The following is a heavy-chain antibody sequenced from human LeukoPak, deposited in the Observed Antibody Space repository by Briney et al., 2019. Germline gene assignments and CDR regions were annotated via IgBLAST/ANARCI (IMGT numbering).Heavy chain of an antibody. CDR2: IYTSGST. V-gene: IGHV4-61*02. CDR1: GGSISSGSYY. Sequence: SETLSLTRIVSGGSISSGSYYWSWIRQPAGKGLEWIGRIYTSGSTNYNPSLKSRVTISVDTSKNQFSLKLSSVTAADTAVYYCARELLWFGESQAFDYWGQGTLVAVSS. D-gene: IGHD3-10*01. J-gene: IGHJ4*02. CDR3: ARELLWFGESQAFDY.